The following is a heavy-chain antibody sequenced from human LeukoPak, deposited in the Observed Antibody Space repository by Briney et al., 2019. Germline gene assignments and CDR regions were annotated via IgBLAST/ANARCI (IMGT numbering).Heavy chain of an antibody. D-gene: IGHD1-7*01. CDR3: ARDRTGTTSYFDY. V-gene: IGHV1-2*02. J-gene: IGHJ4*02. Sequence: ASVKVSCKAPGYTFTGYYMHWVRQAPGQGLEWMGWINPNSGGTNYAQKFQGRVTMTRDTSISTAYMELSRLRSDDTAVYYCARDRTGTTSYFDYWGQGTLVTVSS. CDR1: GYTFTGYY. CDR2: INPNSGGT.